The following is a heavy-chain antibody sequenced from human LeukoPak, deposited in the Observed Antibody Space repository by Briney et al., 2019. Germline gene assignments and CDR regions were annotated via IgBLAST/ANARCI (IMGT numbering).Heavy chain of an antibody. J-gene: IGHJ4*02. CDR2: ISGSGGST. CDR3: AKGGTGRTYYFDY. Sequence: GGSLRLSCAASGFTFSSYAMSWVRQAPGKGLEWVSAISGSGGSTYYADSVKGRFTISRDNSENTLYLQMNSLRAEDTAVYYCAKGGTGRTYYFDYWGQGTLVTVSS. CDR1: GFTFSSYA. V-gene: IGHV3-23*01. D-gene: IGHD1-14*01.